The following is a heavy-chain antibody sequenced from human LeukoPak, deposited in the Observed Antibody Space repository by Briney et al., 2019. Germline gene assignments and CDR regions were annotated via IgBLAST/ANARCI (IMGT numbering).Heavy chain of an antibody. CDR3: AKVGSSGTKESDY. Sequence: GRSLRLSCAASGFTFDDYAMHWVRQAPGKGLEWVSGISWNSGSIGYADSVKGRFTISRDNAKNSLYLQRNSLRAEDTALYYCAKVGSSGTKESDYWGQGTLVTVSS. D-gene: IGHD6-6*01. J-gene: IGHJ4*02. V-gene: IGHV3-9*01. CDR2: ISWNSGSI. CDR1: GFTFDDYA.